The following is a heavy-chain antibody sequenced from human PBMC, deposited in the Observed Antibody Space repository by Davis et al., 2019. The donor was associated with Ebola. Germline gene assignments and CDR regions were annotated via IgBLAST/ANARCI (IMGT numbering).Heavy chain of an antibody. V-gene: IGHV1-18*01. J-gene: IGHJ4*02. CDR2: ISAYNGNT. D-gene: IGHD3-22*01. CDR1: GGTFTNYA. CDR3: AGDAYYYDSSGYYLDY. Sequence: ASVKVSCKTSGGTFTNYAVSWVRQAPGQGLEWMGWISAYNGNTNYAQKLQGRVTMTTDTSTSTAYMELRSLRSEDTAVYYCAGDAYYYDSSGYYLDYWGQGTLVTVSS.